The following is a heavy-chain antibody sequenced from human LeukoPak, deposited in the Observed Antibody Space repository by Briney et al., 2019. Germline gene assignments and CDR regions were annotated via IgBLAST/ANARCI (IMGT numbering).Heavy chain of an antibody. D-gene: IGHD5-12*01. V-gene: IGHV3-66*01. J-gene: IGHJ4*02. CDR1: GLTVSRTY. Sequence: GGSLRLSCAASGLTVSRTYLIWVRQAPGKGLEWVSSIYTGGTTYYADSVKGRFTISRDNSKNTLHLQLTSLRADDTALYFCARGTRRSGYDSWGQGTLVTVSS. CDR2: IYTGGTT. CDR3: ARGTRRSGYDS.